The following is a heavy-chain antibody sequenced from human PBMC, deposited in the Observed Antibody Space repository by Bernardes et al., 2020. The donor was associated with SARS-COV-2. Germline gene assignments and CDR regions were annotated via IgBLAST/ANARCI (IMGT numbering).Heavy chain of an antibody. CDR3: ARGLRYCSGGSCWAAWGY. V-gene: IGHV3-74*01. CDR1: EFTFSSYW. J-gene: IGHJ4*02. CDR2: ISGDGSST. D-gene: IGHD2-15*01. Sequence: GGSLRLSCAASEFTFSSYWMHWVRQAPGKGLVWVSRISGDGSSTNYADSVKGRFTISRDNAKNTLYLQMNSLRAEDTAVYYCARGLRYCSGGSCWAAWGYWGQGTLVTVSS.